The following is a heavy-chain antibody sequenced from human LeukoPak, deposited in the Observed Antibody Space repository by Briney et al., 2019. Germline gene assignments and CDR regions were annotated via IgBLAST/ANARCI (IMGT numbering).Heavy chain of an antibody. CDR3: ARGLYSDLDAFDI. V-gene: IGHV4-34*01. J-gene: IGHJ3*02. Sequence: SETLSPTCAVYGGSFSGYYWSWIRQPPGKGLEWIGEINHSGSTNYNPSLKSRVTISEDTSKNQFSLKLSSVTAADTAVYYCARGLYSDLDAFDIWGQGTMVTVSS. CDR2: INHSGST. CDR1: GGSFSGYY. D-gene: IGHD3-22*01.